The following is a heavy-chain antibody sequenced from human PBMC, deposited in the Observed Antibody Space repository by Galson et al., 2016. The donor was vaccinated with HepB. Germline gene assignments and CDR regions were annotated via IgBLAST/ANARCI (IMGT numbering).Heavy chain of an antibody. D-gene: IGHD3-16*01. CDR3: ARPPEGDRRYFDL. CDR2: ILYDGSKT. CDR1: GFIFRTHG. J-gene: IGHJ2*01. V-gene: IGHV3-30*03. Sequence: SLRLSCAASGFIFRTHGMHWVRQAPGKGLEWVAVILYDGSKTYYTDSVEGRFTISRDNSKNTLYLQMNSLRVEDTAVYYCARPPEGDRRYFDLWGRGTLVTVSS.